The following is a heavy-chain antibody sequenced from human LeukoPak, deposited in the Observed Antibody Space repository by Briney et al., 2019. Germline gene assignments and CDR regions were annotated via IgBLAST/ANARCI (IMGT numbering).Heavy chain of an antibody. J-gene: IGHJ2*01. CDR1: GGSISSTSYY. D-gene: IGHD2-21*02. Sequence: SETLSLTCTVSGGSISSTSYYWGWIRQSPGKGLDWIVSIYYSGGTYYNPSLKSRGTIFIDRSKNQFSLNLTSVTAADTALYYCARILNIVVVTSTTPGWYFDLWGRGAQVTVSS. CDR3: ARILNIVVVTSTTPGWYFDL. V-gene: IGHV4-39*01. CDR2: IYYSGGT.